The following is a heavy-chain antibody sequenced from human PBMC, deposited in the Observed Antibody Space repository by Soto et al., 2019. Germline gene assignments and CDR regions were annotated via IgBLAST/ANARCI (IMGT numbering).Heavy chain of an antibody. V-gene: IGHV4-4*02. Sequence: QVQLQESGPRLVKPSGSLSLTCGVSGGTVASSHWWSWVRQSPGGGLEWIGNVYHTGDTNFNPSRQSRVTISVDKSNNQFSLRLNSLTAAETAVYFCARYIVTAGGNNYFDPWGPGTLVTVSS. CDR2: VYHTGDT. CDR1: GGTVASSHW. D-gene: IGHD2-21*02. CDR3: ARYIVTAGGNNYFDP. J-gene: IGHJ5*02.